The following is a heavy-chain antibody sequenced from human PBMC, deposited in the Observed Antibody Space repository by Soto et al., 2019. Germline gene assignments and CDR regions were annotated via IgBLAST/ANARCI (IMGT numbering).Heavy chain of an antibody. Sequence: EVQVLESGGGLVQPGGSLRLSCAASGFTFSSYAMSWVRQAPGQGLEWVSAISGSGSNPYYADSVKGRFTISRDNSKNTLYLQMNGLRAEDTALYYCAKTASMTILDGFDHWGQGTLVTVSS. V-gene: IGHV3-23*01. CDR3: AKTASMTILDGFDH. D-gene: IGHD4-17*01. CDR2: ISGSGSNP. J-gene: IGHJ4*02. CDR1: GFTFSSYA.